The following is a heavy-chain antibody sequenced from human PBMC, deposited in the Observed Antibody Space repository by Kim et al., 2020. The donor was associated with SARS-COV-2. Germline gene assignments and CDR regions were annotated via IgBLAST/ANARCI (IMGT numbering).Heavy chain of an antibody. Sequence: YAQKFQERVTITRDMSTSTAYMELSSLRSEDTAVYYCAADSGYSSSWHGYWGQGTLVTVSS. D-gene: IGHD6-13*01. J-gene: IGHJ4*02. CDR3: AADSGYSSSWHGY. V-gene: IGHV1-58*01.